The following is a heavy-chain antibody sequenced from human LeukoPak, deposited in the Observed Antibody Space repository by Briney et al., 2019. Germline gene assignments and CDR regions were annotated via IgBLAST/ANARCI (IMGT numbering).Heavy chain of an antibody. J-gene: IGHJ6*03. CDR3: ARDGSWYGYYYYYMDV. D-gene: IGHD6-13*01. CDR2: IYTSGST. CDR1: GGSISSYY. Sequence: SETLSLTCTVSGGSISSYYWSWLRQPAGKGLEWIGRIYTSGSTNYNPSLKSRVTMSVDTSKNQFSLKLSSVTAADTAVYYCARDGSWYGYYYYYMDVWGKGTTVTISS. V-gene: IGHV4-4*07.